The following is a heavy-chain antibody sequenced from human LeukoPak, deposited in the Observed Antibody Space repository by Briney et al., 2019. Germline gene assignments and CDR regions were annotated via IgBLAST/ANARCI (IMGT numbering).Heavy chain of an antibody. CDR3: ARVAGGYCSGGSCSRGWFDP. J-gene: IGHJ5*02. V-gene: IGHV4-34*01. Sequence: SETLSLTCTVSGCSISSYYWSWIRQPPGKGLEWIGEINHSGSTNYNPSLKSRVTISVDTSKNQFSLKLSSVTAADTAVYYCARVAGGYCSGGSCSRGWFDPWGQGTLVTVSS. D-gene: IGHD2-15*01. CDR1: GCSISSYY. CDR2: INHSGST.